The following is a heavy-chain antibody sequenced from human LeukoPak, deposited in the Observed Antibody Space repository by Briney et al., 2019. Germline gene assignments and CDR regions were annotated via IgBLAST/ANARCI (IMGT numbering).Heavy chain of an antibody. CDR1: GFTFSSYA. CDR2: ISGSGGST. J-gene: IGHJ4*02. Sequence: GGSLRLSCVGSGFTFSSYAMSWVRQAPGKRLEWVSAISGSGGSTYYADSVKGRFTISSDSSKNVLFLQMNSLRAEDTAVFYCARGGPTGPFDYWGQGTLVTVSS. CDR3: ARGGPTGPFDY. V-gene: IGHV3-23*01. D-gene: IGHD2-15*01.